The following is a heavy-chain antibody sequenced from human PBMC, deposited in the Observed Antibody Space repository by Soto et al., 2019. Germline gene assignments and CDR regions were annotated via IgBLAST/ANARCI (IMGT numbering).Heavy chain of an antibody. CDR3: AKEDDAWTNGHFDI. CDR2: ISVSGDYA. J-gene: IGHJ3*02. CDR1: GFSFRSYD. D-gene: IGHD2-8*01. Sequence: EVQLLESGGGLVQPGGSLRLSCAASGFSFRSYDMSWVRQAPGKGLEWVSAISVSGDYAYYAESVKGRFTISRDNSKNMLYVEMNRLRAEDTAIYYCAKEDDAWTNGHFDIWGPGTMVTVSS. V-gene: IGHV3-23*01.